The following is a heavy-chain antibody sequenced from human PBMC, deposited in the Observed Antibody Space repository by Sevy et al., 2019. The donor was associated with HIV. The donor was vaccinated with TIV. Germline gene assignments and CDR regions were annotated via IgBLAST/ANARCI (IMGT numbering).Heavy chain of an antibody. V-gene: IGHV4-59*01. Sequence: SETLSLTCTVSGGSISSYYWSWIRQPPGKGLEWIGYIYYSGSTNYNPSLKSRVTISVDTSKNQFSLKPSSVTAADTAVYYCARVRYYGSGSYYNVKNYYYYYGMDVWGQGTTVTVSS. CDR1: GGSISSYY. CDR2: IYYSGST. CDR3: ARVRYYGSGSYYNVKNYYYYYGMDV. D-gene: IGHD3-10*01. J-gene: IGHJ6*02.